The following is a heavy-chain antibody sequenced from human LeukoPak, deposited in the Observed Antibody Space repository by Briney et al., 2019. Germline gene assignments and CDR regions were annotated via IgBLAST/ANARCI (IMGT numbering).Heavy chain of an antibody. D-gene: IGHD5-24*01. V-gene: IGHV4-59*12. CDR2: IYYSGST. Sequence: PSETLSLTCTVAGGSISSYYWSWIRQPPGKGLEWIGYIYYSGSTNYNPSLKSRVTISVDTSKNQFSLGLSSVTAADTAVYYCARRYEGWLQSFDYWGQGNLVTVSS. J-gene: IGHJ4*02. CDR3: ARRYEGWLQSFDY. CDR1: GGSISSYY.